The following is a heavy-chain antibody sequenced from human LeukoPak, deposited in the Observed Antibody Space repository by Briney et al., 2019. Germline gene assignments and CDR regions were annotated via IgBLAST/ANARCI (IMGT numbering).Heavy chain of an antibody. J-gene: IGHJ6*03. V-gene: IGHV3-30*18. CDR2: ISYDGSNK. CDR3: AKTMDTDYYYYYMDV. D-gene: IGHD3-3*01. CDR1: GFTFSSYG. Sequence: PGRSLRLSCAASGFTFSSYGMHWVRQAPGKGLEWVAVISYDGSNKYYADSVKGRFTISRDNSKNTLYLQMNSLRAEDTAVYYCAKTMDTDYYYYYMDVWGKGTTVTVSS.